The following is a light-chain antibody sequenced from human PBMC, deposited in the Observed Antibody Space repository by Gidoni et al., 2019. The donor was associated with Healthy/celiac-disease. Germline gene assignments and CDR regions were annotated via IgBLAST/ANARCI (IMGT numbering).Light chain of an antibody. CDR2: KAS. Sequence: DIQMTHSPSTLSASVGDRVTITCRASQSISSWLAWYQQKPGKATKLLIYKASSLESGVPSRFSGSGSGTEFTLTISSLQPDDFATYYCQQYNSYLTFXQXTKVEIK. CDR1: QSISSW. V-gene: IGKV1-5*03. CDR3: QQYNSYLT. J-gene: IGKJ1*01.